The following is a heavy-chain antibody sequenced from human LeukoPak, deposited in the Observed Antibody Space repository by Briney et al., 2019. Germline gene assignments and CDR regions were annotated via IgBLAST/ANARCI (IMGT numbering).Heavy chain of an antibody. Sequence: PGGSLRLSCAASGFTLSSYAMHWVRQAPGKGLEWVAVISYDGSNKYYADSVKGRFTISRDNSKNTLYLQMNSLRAEDTAVYYCARDRLLWFGEDWFDPWGQGTLVTVSS. CDR1: GFTLSSYA. CDR3: ARDRLLWFGEDWFDP. V-gene: IGHV3-30-3*01. D-gene: IGHD3-10*01. CDR2: ISYDGSNK. J-gene: IGHJ5*02.